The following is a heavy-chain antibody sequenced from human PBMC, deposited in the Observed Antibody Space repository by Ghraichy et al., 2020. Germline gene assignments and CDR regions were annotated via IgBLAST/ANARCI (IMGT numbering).Heavy chain of an antibody. CDR1: GGSISSSSYY. Sequence: SETLSLTCTVSGGSISSSSYYWGWIRQPPGKGLEWIGSIYYSGSTYYNPSLKSRVTISVDTSKNQFSLKLSSVTAADTAVYYCARYCSSTSCYTPDWFDPWGQGTLVTVSS. CDR3: ARYCSSTSCYTPDWFDP. D-gene: IGHD2-2*02. V-gene: IGHV4-39*01. CDR2: IYYSGST. J-gene: IGHJ5*02.